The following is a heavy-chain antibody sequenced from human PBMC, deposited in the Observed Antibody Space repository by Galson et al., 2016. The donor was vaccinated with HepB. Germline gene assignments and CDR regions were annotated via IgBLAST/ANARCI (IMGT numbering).Heavy chain of an antibody. CDR3: AKGSSGYYYVSDH. CDR1: GFTFDSYA. CDR2: VPASGLRT. J-gene: IGHJ4*02. Sequence: SLRLSCAASGFTFDSYAMNWVRQAPGKGLEWVSAVPASGLRTYYAASVRGRFTISRDNSKNTLSLQMDSLRAEDTAVYYCAKGSSGYYYVSDHWGQGTLVTVSS. V-gene: IGHV3-23*01. D-gene: IGHD3-22*01.